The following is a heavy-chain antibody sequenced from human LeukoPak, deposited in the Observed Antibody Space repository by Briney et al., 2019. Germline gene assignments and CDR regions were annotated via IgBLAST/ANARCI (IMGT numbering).Heavy chain of an antibody. D-gene: IGHD6-6*01. Sequence: GESLNISCKGSGYSFTSYWIGWVRQMPGKGLEWMGIIYPSDSDTRYSPSFQGQVTISADKSISTAYLQWSSLKASDTAMYYCARPSDDSSSYFDYWGQGTVVTVSS. J-gene: IGHJ4*02. CDR3: ARPSDDSSSYFDY. CDR1: GYSFTSYW. CDR2: IYPSDSDT. V-gene: IGHV5-51*01.